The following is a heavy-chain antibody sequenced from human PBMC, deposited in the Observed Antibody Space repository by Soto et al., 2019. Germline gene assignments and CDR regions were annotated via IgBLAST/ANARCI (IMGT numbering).Heavy chain of an antibody. Sequence: PSQTLSLTCAISGDSVSSNSAAWHWFRQSPSRGLEWLGRTYYRSRWYNNYAVSVNRRITINPDISKNQFSLQLNSVTPEDTAVYYCARDNIVGGMDRFDYWGQGTLVTVSS. V-gene: IGHV6-1*01. D-gene: IGHD1-26*01. CDR1: GDSVSSNSAA. J-gene: IGHJ4*02. CDR3: ARDNIVGGMDRFDY. CDR2: TYYRSRWYN.